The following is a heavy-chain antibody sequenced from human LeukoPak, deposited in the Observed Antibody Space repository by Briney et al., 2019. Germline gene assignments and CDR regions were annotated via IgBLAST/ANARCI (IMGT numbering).Heavy chain of an antibody. V-gene: IGHV3-30*18. CDR1: GFTFSSYG. D-gene: IGHD3-10*01. Sequence: GGSLRLSCAASGFTFSSYGMHWVRQAPGKGLEWVVVISYDVSNKYYADSVKGRFTISRDNCKNTLYLEMNSLRAEDTAVYYCAKDSITMVRGVIIPNDYYGMDVWGQGTTVTVSS. J-gene: IGHJ6*02. CDR2: ISYDVSNK. CDR3: AKDSITMVRGVIIPNDYYGMDV.